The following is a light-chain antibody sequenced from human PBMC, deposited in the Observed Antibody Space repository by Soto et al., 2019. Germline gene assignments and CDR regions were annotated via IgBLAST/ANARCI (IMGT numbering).Light chain of an antibody. Sequence: DIQMTQSPSTLSASVGDTVTITCRASQSISSWLAWYQQKPGKAPKLLIYRASTLQSGVPSRSSASGSGTEFILTISSLQPDDFATYYCQLYNTYSGTFGQGTKVDIK. CDR1: QSISSW. CDR3: QLYNTYSGT. J-gene: IGKJ1*01. CDR2: RAS. V-gene: IGKV1-5*03.